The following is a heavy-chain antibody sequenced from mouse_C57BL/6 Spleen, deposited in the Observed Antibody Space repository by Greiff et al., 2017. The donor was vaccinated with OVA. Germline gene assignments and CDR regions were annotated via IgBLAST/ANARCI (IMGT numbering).Heavy chain of an antibody. CDR3: ARKDYYDYFY. J-gene: IGHJ2*01. D-gene: IGHD2-4*01. V-gene: IGHV1-53*01. CDR2: INPSNGGT. Sequence: QQRPGQGLEWIGNINPSNGGTNYNEKFKSKATLTVDKSSSTAYMQLSSLTSEDSAVYYCARKDYYDYFYWGQGTTLTVSS.